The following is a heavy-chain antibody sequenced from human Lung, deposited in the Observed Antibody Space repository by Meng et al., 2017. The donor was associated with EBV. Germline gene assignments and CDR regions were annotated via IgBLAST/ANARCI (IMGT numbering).Heavy chain of an antibody. Sequence: VQLQESGPGLVKPSQTLSLTCAVSGGSVSSGGSYWGWIRQSPGKGLEWIGYIYYSGKTYYTPSLKSRVTISVDTSKNQFSLKLNSMTATDTAVYYCARVPYGSGVDYWGQGILVTVSS. V-gene: IGHV4-31*11. CDR1: GGSVSSGGSY. D-gene: IGHD3-10*01. J-gene: IGHJ4*02. CDR2: IYYSGKT. CDR3: ARVPYGSGVDY.